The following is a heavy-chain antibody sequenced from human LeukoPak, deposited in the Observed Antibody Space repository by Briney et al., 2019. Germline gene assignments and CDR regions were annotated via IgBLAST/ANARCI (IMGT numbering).Heavy chain of an antibody. CDR3: AKGGGQYYDGAADY. CDR2: ISSSGSTI. Sequence: PGGSLRLSCAASGFTFSSYEMNWVRQAPGKGLEWVSYISSSGSTIYYADSVKGRFTISRDNAKNSLYLQMNSLRAEDTAVYYCAKGGGQYYDGAADYWGQGTLVTVSS. V-gene: IGHV3-48*03. CDR1: GFTFSSYE. D-gene: IGHD3-22*01. J-gene: IGHJ4*02.